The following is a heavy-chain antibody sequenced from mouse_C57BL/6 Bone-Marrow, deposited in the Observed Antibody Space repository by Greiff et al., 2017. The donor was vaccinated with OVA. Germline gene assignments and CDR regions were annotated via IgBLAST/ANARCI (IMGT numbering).Heavy chain of an antibody. Sequence: DVMLMESGGGLVKPGGSLDRGSSTSGFTFSDYGMHWVRQAPEKGLEWVAYISSGSSTIYYADTVKGRFTISRDTATNPLFLQMTSLRAEDTAMYYCARRLLLLQAYYYAMDYWGQGTAVTVSS. J-gene: IGHJ4*01. V-gene: IGHV5-17*01. CDR1: GFTFSDYG. CDR3: ARRLLLLQAYYYAMDY. CDR2: ISSGSSTI. D-gene: IGHD2-12*01.